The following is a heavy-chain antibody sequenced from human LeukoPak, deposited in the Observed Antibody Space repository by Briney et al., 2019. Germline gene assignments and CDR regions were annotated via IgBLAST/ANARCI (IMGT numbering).Heavy chain of an antibody. J-gene: IGHJ3*02. CDR3: ARGPYSYDSSGAFDI. D-gene: IGHD3-22*01. CDR1: GDSISSGDHY. V-gene: IGHV4-61*02. Sequence: SQTLSLTCTVSGDSISSGDHYWSWIRQPAGKGLEWIGRISSSGSTNYNPSLKSRVTISVDTSKNQFSLKLSSVTAADTAVYFCARGPYSYDSSGAFDIWGQGTMVTVSS. CDR2: ISSSGST.